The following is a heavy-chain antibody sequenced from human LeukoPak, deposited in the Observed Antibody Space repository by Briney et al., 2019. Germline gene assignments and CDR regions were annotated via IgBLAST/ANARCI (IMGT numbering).Heavy chain of an antibody. V-gene: IGHV1-18*01. CDR3: ARSSYDFWSGYTSWFDP. J-gene: IGHJ5*02. D-gene: IGHD3-3*01. CDR2: ISAYNGNT. CDR1: GYTFTSYG. Sequence: ASVKVSCKASGYTFTSYGISWVRQAPGQGLEWMGWISAYNGNTNYAQKLQGRVTMTTDTSTSTAYMELRSLRSDDTAVYYCARSSYDFWSGYTSWFDPWGQGTLVTVSS.